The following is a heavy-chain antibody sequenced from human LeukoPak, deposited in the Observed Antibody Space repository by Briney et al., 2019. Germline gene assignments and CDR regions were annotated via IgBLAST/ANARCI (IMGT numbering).Heavy chain of an antibody. V-gene: IGHV1-18*01. CDR1: GYTFTSYS. CDR3: ARASYCSDGSCYSDY. D-gene: IGHD2-15*01. Sequence: ASVKVSCKASGYTFTSYSISWVRQAPGQGLEWMGWISAYNGNTIYAQKVKGRVTMTTDTSTSTAYMELRSLKSDDTAVYYCARASYCSDGSCYSDYWGQGTLVSVSS. J-gene: IGHJ4*02. CDR2: ISAYNGNT.